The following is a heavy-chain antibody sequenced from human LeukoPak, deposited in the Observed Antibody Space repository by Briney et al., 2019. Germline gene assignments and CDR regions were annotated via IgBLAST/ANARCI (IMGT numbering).Heavy chain of an antibody. CDR1: GGSVSSGSYY. D-gene: IGHD3-9*01. CDR3: ARDGLRYFDWLGGYYGMDV. J-gene: IGHJ6*02. V-gene: IGHV4-61*01. Sequence: PSETLSLTCTVSGGSVSSGSYYWSWIRQPPGKGLEWIGYIYYSGSTNYNPSLKSRVTISVDTSKNQFSLKLSSVTAADTAVYYCARDGLRYFDWLGGYYGMDVWGQGTTVTVSS. CDR2: IYYSGST.